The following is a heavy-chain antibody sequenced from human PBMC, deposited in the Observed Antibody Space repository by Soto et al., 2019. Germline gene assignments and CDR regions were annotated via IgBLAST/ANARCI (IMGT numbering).Heavy chain of an antibody. D-gene: IGHD2-21*01. CDR3: ASDKRVWCAHEAFDI. V-gene: IGHV3-33*01. J-gene: IGHJ3*02. Sequence: QVQLVESGGGVVQPGRSLRLSCAASGFTFSSYGMHWVRQAPGKGLEWVAVIWYDGSNKYYADSVKGRFTISRDNSKNTQYLQMNSLRAEDTAVYYCASDKRVWCAHEAFDIWGQGTMVTVSS. CDR2: IWYDGSNK. CDR1: GFTFSSYG.